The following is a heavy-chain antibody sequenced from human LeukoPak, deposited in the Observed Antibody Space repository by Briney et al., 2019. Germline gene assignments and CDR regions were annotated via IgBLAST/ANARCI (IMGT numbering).Heavy chain of an antibody. J-gene: IGHJ4*02. Sequence: GGSLRLSCVASGLTSSNYTMHWVRQAPGKGLEWVAAVSYGGSITSYADSVKSRLTISRDNSENTLYLQMNSLRADDTAVYYCVATSGSSTNWGQGTLVTVSS. CDR2: VSYGGSIT. V-gene: IGHV3-30-3*01. CDR3: VATSGSSTN. CDR1: GLTSSNYT. D-gene: IGHD2-2*01.